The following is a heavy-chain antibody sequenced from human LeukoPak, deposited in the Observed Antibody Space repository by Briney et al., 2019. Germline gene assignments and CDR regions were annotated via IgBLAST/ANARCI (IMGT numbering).Heavy chain of an antibody. D-gene: IGHD1-26*01. Sequence: GGSLRLSCAASGFTFSSYSMNWVRQAPGKGLEWVSYISSGSSTIYYADSVKGRFTISRDNAKNSLYLQMSSLRDEDTAVYYCARDGIVGAHFDYWGQGTLVTVSS. CDR2: ISSGSSTI. J-gene: IGHJ4*02. CDR1: GFTFSSYS. V-gene: IGHV3-48*02. CDR3: ARDGIVGAHFDY.